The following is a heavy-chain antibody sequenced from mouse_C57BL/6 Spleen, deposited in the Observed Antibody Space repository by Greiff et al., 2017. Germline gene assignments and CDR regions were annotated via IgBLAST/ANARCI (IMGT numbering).Heavy chain of an antibody. V-gene: IGHV1-82*01. CDR2: IYPGDGDT. CDR3: ARDGYYAMDY. Sequence: QVQLQQSGPELVKPGASVKISCKASGYAFSSSWMNWVKQRPGKGLEWIGLIYPGDGDTNYNRKFKGKATLTSDKSSSTAYMQLSSLTSEDSAVYFCARDGYYAMDYWGQGTSVTVSS. D-gene: IGHD2-3*01. J-gene: IGHJ4*01. CDR1: GYAFSSSW.